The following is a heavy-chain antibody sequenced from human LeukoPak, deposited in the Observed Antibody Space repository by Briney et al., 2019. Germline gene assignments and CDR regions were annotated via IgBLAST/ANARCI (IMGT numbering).Heavy chain of an antibody. J-gene: IGHJ4*02. V-gene: IGHV3-7*01. Sequence: GGSLRLSCAASGFTFSDYYMSWIRQAPGKGLEWVANIKEDGSIKYYVDSVKGRLTIFRDNAKSSLYLQVNSLRAEDTAMYYCARIGYSSSSIDYWGQGTLVTVSS. CDR3: ARIGYSSSSIDY. D-gene: IGHD6-13*01. CDR2: IKEDGSIK. CDR1: GFTFSDYY.